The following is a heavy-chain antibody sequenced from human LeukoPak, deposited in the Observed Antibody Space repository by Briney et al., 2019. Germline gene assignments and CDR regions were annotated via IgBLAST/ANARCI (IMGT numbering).Heavy chain of an antibody. CDR1: GFTFSGNY. CDR2: IHRGGNT. Sequence: GGSLRLSCAASGFTFSGNYMSWVRQAPGKGLEWLSVIHRGGNTYYADSVKGRFTISRDSSKNTVFLQMDSLRAEDTAVYYCARDPGYGLGVDYGDYWGQGTLVTVSS. CDR3: ARDPGYGLGVDYGDY. J-gene: IGHJ4*02. D-gene: IGHD3-10*01. V-gene: IGHV3-66*01.